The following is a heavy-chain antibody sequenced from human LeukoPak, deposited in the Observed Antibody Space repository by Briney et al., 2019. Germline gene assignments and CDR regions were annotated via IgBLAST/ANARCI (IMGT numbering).Heavy chain of an antibody. Sequence: SVKVSCKASGGTFSSYAISWVRQAPGQGLEWMGGIIPIFGTANYAQKFQGRVTIITDESTSTAYMELSSLRSEDTAVYYCASKDNYYDSSGYWSYFDYWGQGTLVTVSS. V-gene: IGHV1-69*05. J-gene: IGHJ4*02. D-gene: IGHD3-22*01. CDR2: IIPIFGTA. CDR1: GGTFSSYA. CDR3: ASKDNYYDSSGYWSYFDY.